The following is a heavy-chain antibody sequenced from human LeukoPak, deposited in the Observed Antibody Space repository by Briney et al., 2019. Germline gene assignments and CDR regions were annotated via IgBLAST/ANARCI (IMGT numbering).Heavy chain of an antibody. V-gene: IGHV4-34*01. Sequence: SETLSLTCAVYGGSFSGYYWSWIRQPPGKGLEWIGEINHSGSTNYNPSLKSRVTISVHTSKNQFSLKLSSVTAADTAVYYCARLTKNDSGSYRFGKKKRGYMDVWGKGTTVTISS. CDR1: GGSFSGYY. CDR3: ARLTKNDSGSYRFGKKKRGYMDV. J-gene: IGHJ6*03. CDR2: INHSGST. D-gene: IGHD3-10*01.